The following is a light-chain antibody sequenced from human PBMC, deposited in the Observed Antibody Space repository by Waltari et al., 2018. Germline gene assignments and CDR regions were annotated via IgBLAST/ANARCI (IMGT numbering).Light chain of an antibody. V-gene: IGKV1-5*01. Sequence: DIQMTQSPSSLSASVGDKVTITCQASQSINSWLAWYQQKPGKAPKPLVYKPSNLESVVPSRFIGGGSGTDFTLTINNLQPEDFATFCCQQYITTPLTFGGGTKVEIK. CDR3: QQYITTPLT. CDR1: QSINSW. J-gene: IGKJ4*01. CDR2: KPS.